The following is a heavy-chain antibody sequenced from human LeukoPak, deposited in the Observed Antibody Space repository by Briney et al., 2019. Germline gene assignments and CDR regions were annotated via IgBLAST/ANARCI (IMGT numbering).Heavy chain of an antibody. J-gene: IGHJ5*02. CDR3: ARGIHSSGENWFDP. CDR2: IYYSGST. Sequence: PSETLSLTCTVSGGSISNYYWNWIRQPPGKGLEWIGYIYYSGSTNYNPSLKSRVTISVDTSKNQFSLKLSSVTAADTAVYYCARGIHSSGENWFDPWGQGTLVTVSS. CDR1: GGSISNYY. D-gene: IGHD6-19*01. V-gene: IGHV4-59*08.